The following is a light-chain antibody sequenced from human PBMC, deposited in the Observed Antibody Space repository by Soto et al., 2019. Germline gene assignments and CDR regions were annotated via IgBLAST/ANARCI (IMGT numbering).Light chain of an antibody. CDR3: QSQDSSLSSFV. J-gene: IGLJ1*01. CDR1: SSDIGRYNL. V-gene: IGLV2-14*02. Sequence: QSALAQPASVSGSPGQSITISCTGTSSDIGRYNLVSWYQQYPGEAPKLVIYDVTKRPSGVSDRFSASKSGNTASLAITGLQAEDEADYYCQSQDSSLSSFVFGTGTKVTVL. CDR2: DVT.